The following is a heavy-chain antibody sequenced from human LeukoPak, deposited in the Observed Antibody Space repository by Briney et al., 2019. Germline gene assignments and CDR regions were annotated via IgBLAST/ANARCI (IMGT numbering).Heavy chain of an antibody. CDR2: IYYSGST. D-gene: IGHD2/OR15-2a*01. V-gene: IGHV4-30-4*08. J-gene: IGHJ4*02. Sequence: PSQTLPLTCTVSGGSISSGDYYWSWIRQPPGKGLEWIGYIYYSGSTYYNPSLKSRVTISVDTSKNQFSLKLSSVTAADTAVYYCARVRPNRYYFDYWGQGTLVTVSS. CDR1: GGSISSGDYY. CDR3: ARVRPNRYYFDY.